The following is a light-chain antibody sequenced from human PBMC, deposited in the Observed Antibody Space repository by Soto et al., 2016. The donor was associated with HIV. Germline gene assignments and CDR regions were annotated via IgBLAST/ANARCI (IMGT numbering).Light chain of an antibody. V-gene: IGLV3-21*03. J-gene: IGLJ2*01. CDR3: QVWDSRINIAT. Sequence: SYVLTQPPSVSVAPGKTARITCGGDNIGSYSVHWYQQKPGQAPVLVVLDDFARPSGIPERFSGSNSGNTATLTISRVEVGDEASYFCQVWDSRINIATFGGGTKLTVL. CDR1: NIGSYS. CDR2: DDF.